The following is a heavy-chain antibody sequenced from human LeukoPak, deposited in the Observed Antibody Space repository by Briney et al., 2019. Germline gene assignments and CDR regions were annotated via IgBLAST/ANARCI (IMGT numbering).Heavy chain of an antibody. J-gene: IGHJ4*02. CDR1: GGSISSYY. V-gene: IGHV4-59*01. D-gene: IGHD4-23*01. Sequence: SETLSLTCTVSGGSISSYYWSWIRQPPGKGLEWIGYIYYSGSTNYNPSLKSRVTISVDTSKNQFSLKLTSVTAADTAVYYCARVVHPARSVTVYFDYWGQGTLVTVSS. CDR3: ARVVHPARSVTVYFDY. CDR2: IYYSGST.